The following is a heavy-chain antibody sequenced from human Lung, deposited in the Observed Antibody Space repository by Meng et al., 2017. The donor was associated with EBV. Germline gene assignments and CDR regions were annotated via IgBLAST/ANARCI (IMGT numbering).Heavy chain of an antibody. Sequence: QWELTESGRGLGKPSQTLSLTCTVSGGSISSGDYYWSWIRQPPGKGLEWIGYIYYSGSTYYNPSLKSRVTISVDTSNNQFSLKLSSVTAADTAVYYCARAVDTGYFDYWGQGTLVTVSS. J-gene: IGHJ4*02. V-gene: IGHV4-30-4*01. CDR3: ARAVDTGYFDY. D-gene: IGHD5-18*01. CDR2: IYYSGST. CDR1: GGSISSGDYY.